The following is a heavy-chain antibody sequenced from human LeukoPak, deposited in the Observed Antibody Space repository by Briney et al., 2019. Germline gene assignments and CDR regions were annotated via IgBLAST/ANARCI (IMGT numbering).Heavy chain of an antibody. CDR2: ISGSSSDI. CDR1: GFTFSSYS. J-gene: IGHJ4*02. Sequence: GGSLRLSCAASGFTFSSYSMNWVRQAPGKGLEWVSSISGSSSDIYFADSVKGRLTISRDNSKNSLYLQMKSLRAEDTALYYCARRGYHDYSGFDYWGQGTLVTVSS. D-gene: IGHD1-26*01. V-gene: IGHV3-21*01. CDR3: ARRGYHDYSGFDY.